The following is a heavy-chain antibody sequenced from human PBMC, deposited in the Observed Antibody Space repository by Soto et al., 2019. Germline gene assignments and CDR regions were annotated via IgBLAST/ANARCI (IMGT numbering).Heavy chain of an antibody. CDR1: VFTFISYG. D-gene: IGHD2-15*01. Sequence: GWSLRLSCAASVFTFISYGMHWVRQAPGKGLEWVAVISYDGSNKYYADSVKGRFTISRDNSKNTLYLQMNSLRAEDTAVYYCAKDPPRGVVVVAAKGARYFDYWGQGTLVTVSS. CDR2: ISYDGSNK. CDR3: AKDPPRGVVVVAAKGARYFDY. J-gene: IGHJ4*02. V-gene: IGHV3-30*18.